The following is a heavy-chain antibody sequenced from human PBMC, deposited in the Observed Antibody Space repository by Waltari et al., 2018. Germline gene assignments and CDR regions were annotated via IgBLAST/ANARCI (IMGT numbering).Heavy chain of an antibody. D-gene: IGHD1-26*01. Sequence: QLQLQESGPGLVKPSETLSLTCTVSGGSISSSSYYWGWIRQPPGKGLEWIGSIYYSGSTYYNPSLKSRVTISVDTSKNQFSLKLSSVTAADTAVYYCARGPPTLRGSYYGYFQHWGQGTLVTVSS. J-gene: IGHJ1*01. CDR2: IYYSGST. CDR3: ARGPPTLRGSYYGYFQH. CDR1: GGSISSSSYY. V-gene: IGHV4-39*07.